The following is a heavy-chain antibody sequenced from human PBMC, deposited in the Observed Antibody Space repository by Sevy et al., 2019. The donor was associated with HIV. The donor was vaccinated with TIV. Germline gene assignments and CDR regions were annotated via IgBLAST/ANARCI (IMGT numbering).Heavy chain of an antibody. Sequence: GGSLRLSCAASGFTFSSYGMHWVRQAPGKGLEWVEVISYDGSNKYYADSGKGRFTISRDNSKNTLYLQMNSLRAEDTAVYYWAKDQRNRAFDMWGQGTMVTVSS. V-gene: IGHV3-30*18. CDR3: AKDQRNRAFDM. J-gene: IGHJ3*02. CDR1: GFTFSSYG. CDR2: ISYDGSNK.